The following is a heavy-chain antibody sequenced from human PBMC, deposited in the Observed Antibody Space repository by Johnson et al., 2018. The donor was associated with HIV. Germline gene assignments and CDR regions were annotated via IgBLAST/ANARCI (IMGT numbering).Heavy chain of an antibody. V-gene: IGHV3-33*08. D-gene: IGHD6-19*01. CDR3: ARGIAVSNWVDI. CDR2: VWYDGSNK. CDR1: GFTVSSNY. Sequence: SCAASGFTVSSNYMSWVRQAPGKGLEWVAAVWYDGSNKYYADSVKGRFTISRDNSKNTLYLQMNSLRAEDTAVYYCARGIAVSNWVDIWGQGTMVTVSS. J-gene: IGHJ3*02.